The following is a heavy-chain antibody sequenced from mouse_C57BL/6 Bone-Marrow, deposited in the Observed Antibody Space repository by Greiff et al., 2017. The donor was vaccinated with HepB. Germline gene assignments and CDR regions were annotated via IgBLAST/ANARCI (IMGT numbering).Heavy chain of an antibody. CDR2: IWSGGST. J-gene: IGHJ4*01. D-gene: IGHD1-1*01. Sequence: VQLQESGPGLVQPSQSLSITCTVSGFSLTSYGVHWVRQSPGKGLEWLGVIWSGGSTDYNAAFISRLSISKDNSKSQVFFKMNSLQADDTAIYYCASPDYYGRGDYAMDYWGQGTSVTVSS. CDR1: GFSLTSYG. CDR3: ASPDYYGRGDYAMDY. V-gene: IGHV2-2*01.